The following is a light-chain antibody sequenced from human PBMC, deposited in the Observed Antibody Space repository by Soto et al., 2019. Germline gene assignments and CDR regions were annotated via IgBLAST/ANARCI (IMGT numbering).Light chain of an antibody. V-gene: IGLV2-14*02. CDR3: GSYSSTTAREV. Sequence: QSALTQPASVSGSPGQSITISCTGTSSDVGSYNLVSWYQQHPGKAPKLMIYEGSKRPSGVSHRFSGSKSASTASLTISGLQVEDEADYFCGSYSSTTAREVFGTGTKVTVL. CDR2: EGS. J-gene: IGLJ1*01. CDR1: SSDVGSYNL.